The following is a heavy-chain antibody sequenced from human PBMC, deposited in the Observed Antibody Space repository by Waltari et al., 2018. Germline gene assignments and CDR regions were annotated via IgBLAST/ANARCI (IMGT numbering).Heavy chain of an antibody. D-gene: IGHD2-8*02. CDR3: ARYWVSGGFHFDY. Sequence: QLQLQESGPGLVKPSETLSLTCTVSGGSITSDTYYWSWIRQPPGKGLEWLASINYRGTTYYNPSLKSGVIISIDTSKNQFSLELNSVTAADTAVYYCARYWVSGGFHFDYWGQGALVTVSS. CDR2: INYRGTT. J-gene: IGHJ4*02. V-gene: IGHV4-39*01. CDR1: GGSITSDTYY.